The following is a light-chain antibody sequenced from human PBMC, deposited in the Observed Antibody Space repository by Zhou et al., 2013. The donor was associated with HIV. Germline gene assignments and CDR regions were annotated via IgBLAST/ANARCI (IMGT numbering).Light chain of an antibody. CDR3: QQYNNWPFT. Sequence: EIVMTQSPATLSVSPGERATLSCRASQSIRSNLAWYQQKPGQAPKVLIYGASTRATDIPARFSGSGAGTEFTLTISSLQSEDFAVYYCQQYNNWPFTFXPGPKWISN. V-gene: IGKV3-15*01. CDR2: GAS. CDR1: QSIRSN. J-gene: IGKJ3*01.